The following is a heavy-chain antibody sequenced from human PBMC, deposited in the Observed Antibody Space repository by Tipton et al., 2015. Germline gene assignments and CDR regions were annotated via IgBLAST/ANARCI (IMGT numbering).Heavy chain of an antibody. D-gene: IGHD3-22*01. CDR2: TYPGDSHT. Sequence: QLVQSGAEVKKPGKSLKFSCKGSGSSFSNYWIAGIRQLPGKGLEWRGITYPGDSHTSYNPSFQGQVTISADKSISTAYLHWSSLKASDTAIYYCARHVSFYYDTHGSDALDIWAQGTMVTVSS. V-gene: IGHV5-51*01. CDR3: ARHVSFYYDTHGSDALDI. CDR1: GSSFSNYW. J-gene: IGHJ3*02.